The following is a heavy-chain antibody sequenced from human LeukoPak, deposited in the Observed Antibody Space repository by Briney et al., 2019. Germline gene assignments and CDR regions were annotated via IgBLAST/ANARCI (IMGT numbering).Heavy chain of an antibody. J-gene: IGHJ6*02. CDR1: GGSISTYY. Sequence: SETLSLTCTVSGGSISTYYWSWIRQPPGKGLEWIGYIYYSGSTNYNPSLKSRVTISVDTSKNQFSLKLSSVTAADTAVYYCARPMSGPTYGMDVWGQGTTVTISS. V-gene: IGHV4-59*08. CDR3: ARPMSGPTYGMDV. D-gene: IGHD5/OR15-5a*01. CDR2: IYYSGST.